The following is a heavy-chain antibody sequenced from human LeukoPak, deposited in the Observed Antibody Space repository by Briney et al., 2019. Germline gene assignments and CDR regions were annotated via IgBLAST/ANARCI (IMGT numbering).Heavy chain of an antibody. J-gene: IGHJ4*02. CDR1: GFTVSSHY. Sequence: GGSLRLSCAASGFTVSSHYMSWVRQAPGKGLEWVSVIYKDGSTYYAEFVNGRFTISRDSSKNTLFLRMISLRAEDTAVYYCARGGVGDCSSTSCYHDWGQGTLVTVSS. CDR2: IYKDGST. D-gene: IGHD2-2*01. CDR3: ARGGVGDCSSTSCYHD. V-gene: IGHV3-66*01.